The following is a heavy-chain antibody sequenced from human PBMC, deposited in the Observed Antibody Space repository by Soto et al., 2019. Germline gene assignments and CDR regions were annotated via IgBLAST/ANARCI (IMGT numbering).Heavy chain of an antibody. V-gene: IGHV3-53*04. D-gene: IGHD6-19*01. CDR2: IFTGGST. Sequence: GGSLRLSCAASGFTVSSNYMSWVRQAPGKGLEWVSVIFTGGSTYYADSVKGRFTISRHSSKNTVYLQMNSLRAEDTAVYYCARDRYSSGWLDAFDIWGQGTMVTV. CDR1: GFTVSSNY. J-gene: IGHJ3*02. CDR3: ARDRYSSGWLDAFDI.